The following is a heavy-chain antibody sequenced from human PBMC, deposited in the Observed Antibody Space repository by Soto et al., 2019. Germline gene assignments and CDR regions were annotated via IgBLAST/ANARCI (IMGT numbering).Heavy chain of an antibody. J-gene: IGHJ3*02. D-gene: IGHD2-2*01. Sequence: GGSLRLSCAASGFTFSSYGMHWVRQAPGKGLEWVAVISYDGSNKYYADSVKGRFTISRDNSKNTLYLQMNSLRAEDTAVYYCAKGGIVLVPAVDAFDIWGQGTMVTVS. CDR3: AKGGIVLVPAVDAFDI. V-gene: IGHV3-30*18. CDR2: ISYDGSNK. CDR1: GFTFSSYG.